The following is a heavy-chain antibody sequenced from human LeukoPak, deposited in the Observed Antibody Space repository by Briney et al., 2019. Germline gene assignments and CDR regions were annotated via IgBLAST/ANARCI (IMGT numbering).Heavy chain of an antibody. V-gene: IGHV3-74*01. D-gene: IGHD3-10*01. CDR1: GFTFSTYW. J-gene: IGHJ4*02. CDR3: AREFGRSGSFDY. CDR2: INIDGSRI. Sequence: PGGSLRLSCAASGFTFSTYWMHWVRQAPGKGLVWVSLINIDGSRIGYADSVKGRFTISRDNAKNTLYLEMNSLRAEDTAVYYCAREFGRSGSFDYWGQGSLVTVSS.